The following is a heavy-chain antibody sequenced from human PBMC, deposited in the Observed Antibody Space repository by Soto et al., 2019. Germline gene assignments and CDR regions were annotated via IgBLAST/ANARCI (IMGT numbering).Heavy chain of an antibody. CDR3: ARVSYYGSGSYYRNFDY. Sequence: GGSLRLSCAASGFTFSTYWMSWVRQAPGKGLEWVANIKQDGSEKHYVDSVKGRFTISRDNAKNSLYLQMNSLRAEDTAVFYCARVSYYGSGSYYRNFDYWGQGTLVTVSS. V-gene: IGHV3-7*01. D-gene: IGHD3-10*01. J-gene: IGHJ4*02. CDR2: IKQDGSEK. CDR1: GFTFSTYW.